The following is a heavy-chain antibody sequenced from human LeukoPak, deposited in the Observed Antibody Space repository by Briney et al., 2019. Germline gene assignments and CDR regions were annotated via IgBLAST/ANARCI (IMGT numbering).Heavy chain of an antibody. CDR3: ARGQPNYYGSGTHYGYYFDY. CDR2: INHSGST. V-gene: IGHV4-34*01. D-gene: IGHD3-10*01. J-gene: IGHJ4*02. Sequence: SETLSLTCAVYGGSFSGYYWGWIRQPPGKGLEWIGEINHSGSTNYNPSLKSRVTISVDTSKNQFSLKLSSVTAADTAVYYCARGQPNYYGSGTHYGYYFDYWGQGTLVTVSS. CDR1: GGSFSGYY.